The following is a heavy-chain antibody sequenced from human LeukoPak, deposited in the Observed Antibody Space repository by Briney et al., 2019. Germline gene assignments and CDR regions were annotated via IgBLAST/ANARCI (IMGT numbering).Heavy chain of an antibody. D-gene: IGHD2-2*01. V-gene: IGHV3-66*01. CDR1: GFTVSSNY. CDR2: IYSGGST. Sequence: GGSLRLSCAASGFTVSSNYMSWVRQAPGKGLEGVSVIYSGGSTYYADSVKGRFTISRDTPKNTLDLQMNSLRPEDTAVYYCARSTYCSSTSCPFDCWGQGTLVTVSS. CDR3: ARSTYCSSTSCPFDC. J-gene: IGHJ4*02.